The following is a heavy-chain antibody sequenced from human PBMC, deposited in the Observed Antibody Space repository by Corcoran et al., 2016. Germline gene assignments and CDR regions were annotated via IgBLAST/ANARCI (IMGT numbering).Heavy chain of an antibody. CDR3: ARDVVTKSYRYFDY. D-gene: IGHD2-21*02. CDR1: GGSVSSGSYY. J-gene: IGHJ4*02. CDR2: IYYSGST. Sequence: QVQLQESGPGLVKPSETLSLTCTVSGGSVSSGSYYWSWIRQPPGKGLEWIGYIYYSGSTNYNPSLKSRVTISVDTSKNQFSLKLSSVTAADTAVYYCARDVVTKSYRYFDYWGQGTLVTVSS. V-gene: IGHV4-61*01.